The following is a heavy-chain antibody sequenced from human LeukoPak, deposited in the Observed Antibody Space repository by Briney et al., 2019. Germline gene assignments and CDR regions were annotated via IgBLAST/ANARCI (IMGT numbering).Heavy chain of an antibody. Sequence: ASVKVSCKPSGYTFTRYGVSWARQAPGQGLEWMGWVSGYSGNTNYAQKFDDRVTMTADTSTTTGYMELRSLTSDDTAVYYCGRVGCSGGNCYSSADHWGQGTLVTVSS. CDR2: VSGYSGNT. J-gene: IGHJ5*02. V-gene: IGHV1-18*01. D-gene: IGHD2-15*01. CDR3: GRVGCSGGNCYSSADH. CDR1: GYTFTRYG.